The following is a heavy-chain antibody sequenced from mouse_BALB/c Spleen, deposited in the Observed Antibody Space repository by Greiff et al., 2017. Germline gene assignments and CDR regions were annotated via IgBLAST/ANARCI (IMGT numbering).Heavy chain of an antibody. CDR1: GFTFSSYA. D-gene: IGHD2-1*01. Sequence: EVQLVESGGGLVKPGGSLKLSCAASGFTFSSYAMSWVRQSPEKRLEWVAEISSGGSYTYYPDTVTGRFTISRDNAKNTLYLEMSNLRAEDTAMYYCARYDGNFPGYFDYWGQGTTLTVSS. J-gene: IGHJ2*01. V-gene: IGHV5-9-4*01. CDR3: ARYDGNFPGYFDY. CDR2: ISSGGSYT.